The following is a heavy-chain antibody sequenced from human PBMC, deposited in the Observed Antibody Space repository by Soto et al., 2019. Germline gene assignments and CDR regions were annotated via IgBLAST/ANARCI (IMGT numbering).Heavy chain of an antibody. CDR3: AREVGFWWELASKSHYFDY. V-gene: IGHV4-39*07. Sequence: PSVTLSLTCTVSGGSISSSSYYWGWIRQPPGKGLEWIGSIYYSGSTYYNPSLKSRVTISVDTSKNQFSLKLSSVTAADTAVYYCAREVGFWWELASKSHYFDYWGQGTLVTVSS. CDR1: GGSISSSSYY. D-gene: IGHD1-26*01. CDR2: IYYSGST. J-gene: IGHJ4*02.